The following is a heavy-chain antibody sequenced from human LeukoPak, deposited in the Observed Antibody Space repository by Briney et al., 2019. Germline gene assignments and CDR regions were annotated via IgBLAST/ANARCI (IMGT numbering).Heavy chain of an antibody. Sequence: QPGGSLRLSCAASGFTFSSYSMNWVRQAPGKGLEWVSYISSSSSTIYYADSVKGRFTISRDNAKNSLYLQMNSLRAEDTAVYYCARDTLFYGDGFDPWGQGTLVTVSS. D-gene: IGHD7-27*01. CDR3: ARDTLFYGDGFDP. CDR2: ISSSSSTI. CDR1: GFTFSSYS. V-gene: IGHV3-48*01. J-gene: IGHJ5*02.